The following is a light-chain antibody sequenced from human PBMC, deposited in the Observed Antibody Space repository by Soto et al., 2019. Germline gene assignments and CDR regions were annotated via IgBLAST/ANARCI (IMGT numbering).Light chain of an antibody. CDR3: ETWDSNIHWV. J-gene: IGLJ3*02. Sequence: QAVVTQSSSASASLGSSXKLTCTLSSGHSSYIIAWHQQQPGKAPRYLMKLEGSGSYNKGSGVPDRFSGSSSGADRYLTISNLQFEDEADYYCETWDSNIHWVFGGGTKVTVL. CDR1: SGHSSYI. V-gene: IGLV4-60*02. CDR2: LEGSGSY.